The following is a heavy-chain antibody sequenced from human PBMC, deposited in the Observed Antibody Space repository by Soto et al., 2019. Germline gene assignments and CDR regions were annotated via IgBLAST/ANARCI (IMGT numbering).Heavy chain of an antibody. CDR3: ARKHYLDSLRWCLDP. Sequence: ASVKVSCQASGYPFSDNQIHWLRRAPGQGLEWMGRINPKSDDTNYAQKFQGRVTMTRDTSIDTAYLELTGLTSDDTATYYCARKHYLDSLRWCLDPWGQGTLVTVSS. V-gene: IGHV1-2*02. CDR2: INPKSDDT. D-gene: IGHD2-21*01. J-gene: IGHJ5*02. CDR1: GYPFSDNQ.